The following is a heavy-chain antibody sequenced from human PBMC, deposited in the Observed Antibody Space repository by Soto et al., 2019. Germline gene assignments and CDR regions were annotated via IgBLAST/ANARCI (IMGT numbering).Heavy chain of an antibody. D-gene: IGHD3-16*02. Sequence: SVKVSCKASGGTFSSYAISWVRQAPGQGLEWMGGIIPIFGTANYAQKFQGRVTITADESTSTAYMELSSLRSEDTAVYYCARKDRDYDYVWGSYRFDYWGQGTPGTVS. CDR2: IIPIFGTA. V-gene: IGHV1-69*13. CDR3: ARKDRDYDYVWGSYRFDY. CDR1: GGTFSSYA. J-gene: IGHJ4*02.